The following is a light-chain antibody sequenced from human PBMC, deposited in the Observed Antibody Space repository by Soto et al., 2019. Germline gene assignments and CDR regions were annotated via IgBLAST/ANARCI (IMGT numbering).Light chain of an antibody. CDR2: EVS. J-gene: IGLJ2*01. V-gene: IGLV2-23*02. CDR1: SSDVGSYNL. Sequence: QSLLTQPASVSGSPGQSITISCTGTSSDVGSYNLVSWYQQHPGKAPKLMIYEVSKRPSGVSNRFSGSKSCNTASLTISGLQAEDEADYYCCSYAGSRGVVVCGGTKLTV. CDR3: CSYAGSRGVV.